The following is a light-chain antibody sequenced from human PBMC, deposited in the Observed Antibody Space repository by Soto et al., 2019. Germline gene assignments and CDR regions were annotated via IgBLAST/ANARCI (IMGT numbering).Light chain of an antibody. CDR3: QQSYNTPRT. J-gene: IGKJ1*01. CDR2: AAS. Sequence: DIQMTQSPSSLSASVGGRVAISCRASHYISTYLNWYQQRPGKAPKLLIYAASSLQSGVPSRFSGSGSGTDFTLTISSLQPEDSATYYCQQSYNTPRTFGQGTKVDIK. CDR1: HYISTY. V-gene: IGKV1-39*01.